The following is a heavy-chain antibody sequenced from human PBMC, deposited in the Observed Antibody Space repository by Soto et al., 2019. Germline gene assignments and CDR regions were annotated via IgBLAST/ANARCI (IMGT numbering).Heavy chain of an antibody. CDR3: ARGSIDSSSWDTEGY. Sequence: QVQLVESGGGVVQPGRSLRLSCAASGFTFSSYGMHWVRQAPGKGLEWVAVIWYDGSNKYYADSVKGRFTISRDNSKNTLYLQMNSLRAEDTAVYYCARGSIDSSSWDTEGYWGQGTLVTVSS. J-gene: IGHJ4*02. CDR2: IWYDGSNK. D-gene: IGHD6-13*01. V-gene: IGHV3-33*01. CDR1: GFTFSSYG.